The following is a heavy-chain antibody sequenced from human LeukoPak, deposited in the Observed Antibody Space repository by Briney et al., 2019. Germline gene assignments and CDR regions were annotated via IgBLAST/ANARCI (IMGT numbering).Heavy chain of an antibody. V-gene: IGHV3-7*01. J-gene: IGHJ3*02. CDR1: GFTFSSYW. CDR3: ATISAQTFDI. Sequence: PGGSLSLSCVGSGFTFSSYWVNWVRQSPGKGLEWVANIKPDGSDKYYVDSARGRFTVSRDNVKNSAFLQMNSLRAEDTAIYYCATISAQTFDIRGQGTLVSVSS. D-gene: IGHD5-24*01. CDR2: IKPDGSDK.